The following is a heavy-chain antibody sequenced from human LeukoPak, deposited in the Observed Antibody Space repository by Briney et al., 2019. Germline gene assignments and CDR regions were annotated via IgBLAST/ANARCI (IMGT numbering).Heavy chain of an antibody. CDR2: INHSGST. CDR1: GGSFSGYY. J-gene: IGHJ4*02. V-gene: IGHV4-34*01. D-gene: IGHD6-6*01. CDR3: ASIAARHYGSFDY. Sequence: SETLSLTCAVYGGSFSGYYWSWIRQPPGKGLEWIGEINHSGSTNYNPSLKSRVTISVDTSKNQFSLKLSSVTAADTAVYYCASIAARHYGSFDYWGQGTLVTVSS.